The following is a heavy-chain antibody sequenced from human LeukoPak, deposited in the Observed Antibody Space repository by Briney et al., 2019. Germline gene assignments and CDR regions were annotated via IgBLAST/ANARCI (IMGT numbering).Heavy chain of an antibody. D-gene: IGHD5-18*01. CDR1: GGSISSYY. V-gene: IGHV4-59*01. Sequence: PSETLSLTCTVSGGSISSYYWSWIRQPPGKGLEWIGYIYYSGSTNYNPSLKSRVTISVDTSKNQFSLKLSSVTAADTAVYYCASDSYGPFDAFDIWGQGTMVTVSS. CDR2: IYYSGST. J-gene: IGHJ3*02. CDR3: ASDSYGPFDAFDI.